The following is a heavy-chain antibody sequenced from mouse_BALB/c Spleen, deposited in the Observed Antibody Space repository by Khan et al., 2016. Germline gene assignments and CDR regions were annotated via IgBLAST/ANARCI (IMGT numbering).Heavy chain of an antibody. Sequence: EVELVESGGDLVQPGGSRKLSCAASGFTFSGFGMHWVRQAPEKGLEWVAYITSGSTNIYYADKVKGRFTISRDNPKNTLFLQMTSLRSEDTAIYYGARMGGSYAMDYWGQGTSVTVSS. CDR1: GFTFSGFG. J-gene: IGHJ4*01. CDR3: ARMGGSYAMDY. V-gene: IGHV5-17*02. CDR2: ITSGSTNI.